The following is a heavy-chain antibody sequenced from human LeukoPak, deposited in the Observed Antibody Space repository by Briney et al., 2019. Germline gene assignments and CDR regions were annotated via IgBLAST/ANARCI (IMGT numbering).Heavy chain of an antibody. V-gene: IGHV1-2*02. Sequence: ASVKVSCKASGYTFTGYYMHWVRQAPGQGLEWMGWINPNSGGTNYAQKFQGRVTMTRDTSISTAYMELSRLRSDDTAVYYCASQMWGRGGWFDPWGQGTLVTVSS. J-gene: IGHJ5*02. D-gene: IGHD3-16*01. CDR2: INPNSGGT. CDR3: ASQMWGRGGWFDP. CDR1: GYTFTGYY.